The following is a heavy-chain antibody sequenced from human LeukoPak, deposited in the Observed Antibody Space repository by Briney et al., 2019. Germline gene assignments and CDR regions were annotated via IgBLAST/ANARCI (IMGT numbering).Heavy chain of an antibody. D-gene: IGHD1-7*01. CDR2: IYTSGST. CDR3: ASSGGGITGTTPDYYYMDV. Sequence: PPETLSLTCTVSGGSISSYYWSWIRQPPGKGLEWIGYIYTSGSTNYNPSLKSRVTISVDTSKNQFSLKLSSVTAADTAVYYCASSGGGITGTTPDYYYMDVWGKGTTVTVSS. CDR1: GGSISSYY. J-gene: IGHJ6*03. V-gene: IGHV4-4*09.